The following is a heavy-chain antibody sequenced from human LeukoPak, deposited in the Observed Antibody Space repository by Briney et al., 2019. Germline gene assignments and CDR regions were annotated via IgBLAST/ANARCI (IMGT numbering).Heavy chain of an antibody. Sequence: SETLSLSCTVSGGSISSYYWSWIRQPPGKGLEWIGYIYYSGSTNYNPSLKSRVTISVDTSKNQFSLKLSSVTAADTAVYYCARVRGYSSGWYGYYFDYWGQGTLVTVSS. D-gene: IGHD6-19*01. J-gene: IGHJ4*02. CDR3: ARVRGYSSGWYGYYFDY. CDR2: IYYSGST. CDR1: GGSISSYY. V-gene: IGHV4-59*01.